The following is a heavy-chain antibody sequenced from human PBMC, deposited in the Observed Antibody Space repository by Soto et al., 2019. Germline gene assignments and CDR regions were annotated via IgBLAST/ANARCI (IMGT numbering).Heavy chain of an antibody. Sequence: GGSLRLSCAASGFTFSGSAMHWVRQASGKGLEWVGRIRSKANSYATAYAASVKGRFTISRDDSKNTAYLQMNSLKTEDTAVYYCTRRGGYDYGLGYYYYMDDWGKGTTVTVSS. CDR3: TRRGGYDYGLGYYYYMDD. V-gene: IGHV3-73*01. CDR1: GFTFSGSA. D-gene: IGHD5-12*01. J-gene: IGHJ6*03. CDR2: IRSKANSYAT.